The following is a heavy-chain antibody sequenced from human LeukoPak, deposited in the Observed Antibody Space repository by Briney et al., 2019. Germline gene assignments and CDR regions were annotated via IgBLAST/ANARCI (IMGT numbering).Heavy chain of an antibody. D-gene: IGHD6-19*01. V-gene: IGHV4-38-2*02. J-gene: IGHJ6*03. CDR3: ARNGGWPEVYYYYMDV. CDR2: ICHSGST. CDR1: GGSISSGYY. Sequence: PSETLSLTCTVSGGSISSGYYWGWIRQPPGKGLEWIGSICHSGSTYYNTSLKSRVTISVDTSKNQFSLKLSSVTAADTAVYYCARNGGWPEVYYYYMDVWGKGTTVTVSS.